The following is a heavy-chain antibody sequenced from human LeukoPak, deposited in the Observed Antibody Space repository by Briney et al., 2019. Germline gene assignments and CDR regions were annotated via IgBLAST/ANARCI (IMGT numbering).Heavy chain of an antibody. D-gene: IGHD3-3*01. J-gene: IGHJ5*02. CDR2: ISGSGGST. Sequence: GGSLRLSCAASGFTFSNYAMNWVRQAPGKGLEWVSVISGSGGSTDYADSVKGRFTISRDNSKNTLYLQMNSLRAEDTAVYYCAKGGHDFWSGPNWFDPWGQGTLVTVSS. CDR3: AKGGHDFWSGPNWFDP. CDR1: GFTFSNYA. V-gene: IGHV3-23*01.